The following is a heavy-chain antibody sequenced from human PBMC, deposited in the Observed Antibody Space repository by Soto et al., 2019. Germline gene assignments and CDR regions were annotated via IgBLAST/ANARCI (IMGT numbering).Heavy chain of an antibody. CDR1: GGTFSSYA. CDR3: ASMPSVILNSYGFVTPFDI. CDR2: IIPMFRTA. J-gene: IGHJ3*02. Sequence: QVQLVQSGAEVKQTGSSVKLSCKASGGTFSSYAFSWVRQAPRQGLEWMGGIIPMFRTANYAQKFRDRVTISADESTTTVYMELTGLKSDDTALYFCASMPSVILNSYGFVTPFDIWGQGTMVIVSS. V-gene: IGHV1-69*12. D-gene: IGHD2-2*01.